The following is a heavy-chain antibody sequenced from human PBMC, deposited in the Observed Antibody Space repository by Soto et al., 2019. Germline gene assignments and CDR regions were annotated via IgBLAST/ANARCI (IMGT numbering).Heavy chain of an antibody. CDR3: ARTSAAGKYYYGLDV. CDR2: IYPGDSDT. D-gene: IGHD6-13*01. V-gene: IGHV5-51*01. CDR1: GYSFTSYW. Sequence: GESLKISCKGSGYSFTSYWIGWVRQMPGKGLEWMGIIYPGDSDTRYSPSFQGQVTISADKSISTAYLQWSSLKASDTAMYYCARTSAAGKYYYGLDVWGQGTTVTVS. J-gene: IGHJ6*02.